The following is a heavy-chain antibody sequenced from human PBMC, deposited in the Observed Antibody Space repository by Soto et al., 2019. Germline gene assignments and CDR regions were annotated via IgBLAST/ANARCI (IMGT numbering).Heavy chain of an antibody. CDR2: INAGNGKT. Sequence: QVQLVQSGAEVKKPGASVKVSCKATGYTFTRYNMHWVRQAPGQRLEWMGWINAGNGKTKYSQKLQGRVTITRDTSANTAYMELSSLISEDTAVYYCARPKDYDDCLDYWGQGTLVTVSS. CDR1: GYTFTRYN. D-gene: IGHD3-22*01. V-gene: IGHV1-3*01. CDR3: ARPKDYDDCLDY. J-gene: IGHJ4*02.